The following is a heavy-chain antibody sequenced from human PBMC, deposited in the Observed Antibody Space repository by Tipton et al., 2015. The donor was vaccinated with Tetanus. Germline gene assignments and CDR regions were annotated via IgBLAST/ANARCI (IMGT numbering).Heavy chain of an antibody. CDR3: ARDRVGATHAGMDV. V-gene: IGHV4-61*01. Sequence: LRLSCPVSGGSVSSGSYYWSWIRQPPGKGLEWIGYIYYSGSTNYNPSLKSRVTISVDTSKNQFSLKLSSVTAADTAVYYCARDRVGATHAGMDVWGQGTTVTVSS. D-gene: IGHD1-26*01. J-gene: IGHJ6*02. CDR2: IYYSGST. CDR1: GGSVSSGSYY.